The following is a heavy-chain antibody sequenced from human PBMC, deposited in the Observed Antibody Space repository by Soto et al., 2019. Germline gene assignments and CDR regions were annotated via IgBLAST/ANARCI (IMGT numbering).Heavy chain of an antibody. V-gene: IGHV4-34*01. CDR3: ASVAAGTRYYYGMDV. CDR2: INHSGST. CDR1: GGSFSGYY. D-gene: IGHD6-13*01. J-gene: IGHJ6*02. Sequence: TLSLTCAVYGGSFSGYYWSWIRQPPGKGLEWIGEINHSGSTNYNPSLKSRVTISVDTSKNQFSLKLSSVTAADTAVYYCASVAAGTRYYYGMDVWGQGTTVTVSS.